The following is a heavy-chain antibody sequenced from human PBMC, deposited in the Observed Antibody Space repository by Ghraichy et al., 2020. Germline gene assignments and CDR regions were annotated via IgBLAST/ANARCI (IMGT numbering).Heavy chain of an antibody. CDR2: INAGNGNT. D-gene: IGHD6-13*01. Sequence: ASVKVSCKASGYTFTSYAMHWVRQAPGQRLEGMGWINAGNGNTKYSQKFQGRVTIARDTSASTAYMELSSLRSEDTAVYYCASADSSSNTMGFDYWGQGTLVTVSS. CDR3: ASADSSSNTMGFDY. CDR1: GYTFTSYA. V-gene: IGHV1-3*01. J-gene: IGHJ4*02.